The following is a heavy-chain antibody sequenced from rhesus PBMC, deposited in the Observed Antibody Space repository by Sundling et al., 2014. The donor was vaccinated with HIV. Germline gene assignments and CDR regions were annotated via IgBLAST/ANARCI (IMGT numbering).Heavy chain of an antibody. D-gene: IGHD1-44*01. CDR1: GYSISSGYG. CDR2: IGGSSGST. Sequence: QVQLQESGPGLVKPSETLSLTCAVSGYSISSGYGWNWIRQSPGKGLEWIGYIGGSSGSTNYNPSLKSRVTISKDTSKNQFSLKLTSVTAADTAIYYCAPMTGTTYYYGLDSWGQGVVVTVSS. J-gene: IGHJ6*01. V-gene: IGHV4-127*01. CDR3: APMTGTTYYYGLDS.